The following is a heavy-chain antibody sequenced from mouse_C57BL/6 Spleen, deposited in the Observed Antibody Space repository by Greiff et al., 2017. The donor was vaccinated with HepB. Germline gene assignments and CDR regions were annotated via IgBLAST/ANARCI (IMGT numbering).Heavy chain of an antibody. V-gene: IGHV1-76*01. J-gene: IGHJ2*01. Sequence: VQVVESGAELVRPGASVKLSCKASGYTFTDYYINWVKQRPGQGLEWIARIYPGSGNTYYNEKFKGKATLTAEKSSSTAYMQLSSLTSEDAAVYFCARNWEYFDYWGQGTTLTVSS. CDR1: GYTFTDYY. CDR2: IYPGSGNT. CDR3: ARNWEYFDY. D-gene: IGHD4-1*01.